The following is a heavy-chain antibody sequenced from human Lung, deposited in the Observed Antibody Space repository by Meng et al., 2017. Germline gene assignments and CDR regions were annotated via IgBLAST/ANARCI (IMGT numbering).Heavy chain of an antibody. V-gene: IGHV3-74*03. CDR1: GFTFRSYW. CDR3: ARESGYFEY. Sequence: EVKLVASGGGLVQPGGSLRLSCAASGFTFRSYWMHWVRQAPGKGLVWVSRIRGDGGSIVYADSVKGRFTISRDNAKNTLFLQMNSLRAEDTAVYYCARESGYFEYWGQGILVTVSS. CDR2: IRGDGGSI. J-gene: IGHJ4*02.